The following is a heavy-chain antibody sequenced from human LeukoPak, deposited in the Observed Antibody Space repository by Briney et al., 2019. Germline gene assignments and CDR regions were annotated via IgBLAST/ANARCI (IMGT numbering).Heavy chain of an antibody. CDR2: ISAYNGDT. D-gene: IGHD6-19*01. V-gene: IGHV1-18*01. Sequence: ASVKVSCKASGYTFTSYGFSWVRQAPGQGLEWMGWISAYNGDTNYAQKFQGRVTITRDTSASTAYMELSSLRSEDTAVYYCARFRVAGPGDYWGQGTLVTVSS. CDR1: GYTFTSYG. J-gene: IGHJ4*02. CDR3: ARFRVAGPGDY.